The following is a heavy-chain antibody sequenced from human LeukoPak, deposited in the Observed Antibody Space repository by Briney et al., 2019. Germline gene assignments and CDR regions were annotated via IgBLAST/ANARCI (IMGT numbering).Heavy chain of an antibody. J-gene: IGHJ3*02. CDR2: IYYSGST. CDR3: AMLLVSAFDI. Sequence: SETLSLTCTVSGDSISSGGYYWSWIRQHPGKGLEWIGYIYYSGSTFYNPSLKSRVTISVDTSKNQFSLKLSSVTAADTAVYYCAMLLVSAFDIWGQGTMVTVSS. CDR1: GDSISSGGYY. D-gene: IGHD2-8*02. V-gene: IGHV4-31*03.